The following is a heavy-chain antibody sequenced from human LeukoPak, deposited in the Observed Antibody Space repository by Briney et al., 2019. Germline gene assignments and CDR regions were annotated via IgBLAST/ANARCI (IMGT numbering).Heavy chain of an antibody. V-gene: IGHV5-51*01. J-gene: IGHJ5*02. CDR1: GYIFTHYW. D-gene: IGHD3-10*01. CDR3: ARQSRDGSKTRGYFFDH. CDR2: IYPADSDT. Sequence: PGESLNISCPVSGYIFTHYWIGWVRQMPGKGLESMGIIYPADSDTTYSPSFQGQVTISADKSIDTVYLQWSSLKASDTAMYYCARQSRDGSKTRGYFFDHWGQGTLVTVSS.